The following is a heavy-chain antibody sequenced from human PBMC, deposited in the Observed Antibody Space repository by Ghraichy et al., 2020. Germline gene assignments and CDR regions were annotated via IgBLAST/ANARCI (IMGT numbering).Heavy chain of an antibody. D-gene: IGHD3-16*02. CDR2: ISSNGGST. CDR1: GFTFSSYA. CDR3: VKDSGLHLGELSLLGY. J-gene: IGHJ4*02. Sequence: AGSLRLSCSASGFTFSSYAMHWVRQAPGKGLEYVSAISSNGGSTYYADSVKGRFTISRDNSKNTLYLQMSSLRAEDTAVYYCVKDSGLHLGELSLLGYWGQGTLVTVSS. V-gene: IGHV3-64D*06.